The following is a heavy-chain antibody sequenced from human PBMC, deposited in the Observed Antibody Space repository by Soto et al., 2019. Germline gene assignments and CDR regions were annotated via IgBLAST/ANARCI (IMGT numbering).Heavy chain of an antibody. CDR1: GVSLNNFA. J-gene: IGHJ6*02. V-gene: IGHV1-69*01. CDR3: GSPVAGATLNTYYTYGIDV. Sequence: QAQLMQSGAEVKKPGSSVKVSCRASGVSLNNFAFCWVRQAPGQGLEWFGGTIPLFGLTNYAQKFQGKVTSTADESRSTVYMEMTDLTSEDTAVYYCGSPVAGATLNTYYTYGIDVWGQGTTVTV. CDR2: TIPLFGLT. D-gene: IGHD1-26*01.